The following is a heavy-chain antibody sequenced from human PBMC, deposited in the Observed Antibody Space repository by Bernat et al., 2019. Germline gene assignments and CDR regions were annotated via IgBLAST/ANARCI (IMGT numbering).Heavy chain of an antibody. J-gene: IGHJ4*02. CDR2: ISASGGTT. V-gene: IGHV3-23*01. D-gene: IGHD1-26*01. CDR1: GFTFDSYG. Sequence: EVQLLESGGGLVQPGGSLRLSCSASGFTFDSYGMSSVRQAPGKGPEWVSGISASGGTTYDADAVKGRFTVSRDNSKNTVYLQMNSLRAEDTAVYYCAKVQSRSGTRTYIDYWGQGTLVTVSS. CDR3: AKVQSRSGTRTYIDY.